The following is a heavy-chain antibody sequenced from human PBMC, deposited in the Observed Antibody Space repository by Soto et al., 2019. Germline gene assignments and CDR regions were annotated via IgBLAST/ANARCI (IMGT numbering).Heavy chain of an antibody. CDR3: AREWGGVRYYDSSGSQTPGYYGMYV. Sequence: SETLSLTCTVSGGSISSGGYYWSWIRQHPGKGLEWIGYIYYSGSTYYNPSLKSRVTISVDTSKNQFSLKLSSVTAADTAVYYCAREWGGVRYYDSSGSQTPGYYGMYVWGQGTTVTVSS. CDR2: IYYSGST. V-gene: IGHV4-31*03. CDR1: GGSISSGGYY. J-gene: IGHJ6*02. D-gene: IGHD3-22*01.